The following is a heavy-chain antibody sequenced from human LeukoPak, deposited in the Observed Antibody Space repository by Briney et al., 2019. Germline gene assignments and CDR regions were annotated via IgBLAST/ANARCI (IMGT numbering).Heavy chain of an antibody. Sequence: GGSLRLSCAASGFTFSSYGMHWVRQAPGKGLEWVAVISYDGSNKYYGDSVKGRFTISRDDPMNTLYLQMNSLRAEDTAVYYCAKVRYYYGSGSDYDGFDIWGQGTMVTVSS. D-gene: IGHD3-10*01. V-gene: IGHV3-30*18. CDR1: GFTFSSYG. CDR2: ISYDGSNK. CDR3: AKVRYYYGSGSDYDGFDI. J-gene: IGHJ3*02.